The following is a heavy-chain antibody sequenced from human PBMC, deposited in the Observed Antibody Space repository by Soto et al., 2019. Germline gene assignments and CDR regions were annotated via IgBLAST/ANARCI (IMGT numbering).Heavy chain of an antibody. Sequence: GSLSLSCAASGFTFSTYAMSWVRQAPGKGLEWVSSINSGGGGTFYSDSVKGRFTISRDNSKNTLHLQINSLRAEDTAVYYCAKRGTYYFDYWGQGALVTVSS. CDR1: GFTFSTYA. V-gene: IGHV3-23*01. D-gene: IGHD2-15*01. J-gene: IGHJ4*02. CDR2: INSGGGGT. CDR3: AKRGTYYFDY.